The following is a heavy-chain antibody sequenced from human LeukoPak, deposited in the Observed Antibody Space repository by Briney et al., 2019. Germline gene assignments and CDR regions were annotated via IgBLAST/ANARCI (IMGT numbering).Heavy chain of an antibody. V-gene: IGHV4-34*01. D-gene: IGHD3-10*01. CDR1: GGSFSGYY. CDR3: ARVAYGYYGSGSYLGY. Sequence: SETLSLTCAVYGGSFSGYYWSWIRQPPGKGLEWIGEINHSGSTNYNPSLKSRVTISVDTSKNQFSLKLSSVTAADTAVYCCARVAYGYYGSGSYLGYWGQGTLVTVSS. CDR2: INHSGST. J-gene: IGHJ4*02.